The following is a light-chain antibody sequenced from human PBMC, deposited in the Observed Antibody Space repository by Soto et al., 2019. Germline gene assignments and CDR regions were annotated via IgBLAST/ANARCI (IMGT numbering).Light chain of an antibody. Sequence: EIVMTQSPGTLSLSPGERVTILCLASQSVSSTSLAWYQQKPGQTPRLLIYGASSRATGIPDRFSGSGSGTDFTLTISRLEPEDFAVYYCQQYGSLTWTFGQGTKVDIK. CDR1: QSVSSTS. V-gene: IGKV3-20*01. CDR3: QQYGSLTWT. CDR2: GAS. J-gene: IGKJ1*01.